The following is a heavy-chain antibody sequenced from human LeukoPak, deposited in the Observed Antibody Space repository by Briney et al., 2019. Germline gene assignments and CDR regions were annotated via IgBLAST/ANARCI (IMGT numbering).Heavy chain of an antibody. CDR1: GFAFSVYE. Sequence: GGSLRLSCAASGFAFSVYEMYWVRQAPGKGLEWVSYISSSGGTRYYADFVKGRFTISRDNAKNSLYLQMNSLRAEDTAVYYCATLTVASSFDYWGQGTLVTVSS. D-gene: IGHD6-19*01. J-gene: IGHJ4*02. CDR3: ATLTVASSFDY. CDR2: ISSSGGTR. V-gene: IGHV3-48*03.